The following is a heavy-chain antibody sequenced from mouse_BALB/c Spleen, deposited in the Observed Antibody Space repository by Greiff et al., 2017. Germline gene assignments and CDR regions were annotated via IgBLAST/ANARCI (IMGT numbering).Heavy chain of an antibody. D-gene: IGHD1-1*01. Sequence: VQLQHSGAELVRSGASVKLSCTASGFNIKDYYMHWVKQRPEQGLEWIGWIDPENGDTEYAPKFQGKATLTADTSSNTAYLQLSSLTSEDTAVYYGNEGGYDGSQYYFDYWGQGTTLTVSS. J-gene: IGHJ2*01. CDR2: IDPENGDT. V-gene: IGHV14-4*02. CDR1: GFNIKDYY. CDR3: NEGGYDGSQYYFDY.